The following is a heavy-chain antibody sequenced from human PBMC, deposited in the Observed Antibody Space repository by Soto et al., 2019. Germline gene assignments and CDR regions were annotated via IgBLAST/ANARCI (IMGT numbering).Heavy chain of an antibody. Sequence: EVQLVESGGGLVQPGGSLRLSCAASGFTFSSYSMNWVRQAPGKGLEWVSYISSSSGTIWYVDSVKGRFTISRDNAKNSLYLQRNSLRAEDTAVYYCARDIGVLRDYWGQGTLVTVSP. CDR1: GFTFSSYS. CDR3: ARDIGVLRDY. D-gene: IGHD2-2*01. CDR2: ISSSSGTI. V-gene: IGHV3-48*01. J-gene: IGHJ4*02.